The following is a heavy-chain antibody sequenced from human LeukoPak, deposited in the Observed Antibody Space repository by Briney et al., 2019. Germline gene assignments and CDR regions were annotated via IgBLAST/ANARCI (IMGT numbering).Heavy chain of an antibody. Sequence: GGSLRLSCAASGFTFSSYAMHWVRQAPGKGLEWVAVISYDGSNKYYADSVKGRFTISRDNSKNTLYLQMNSLRAEDTAVYYCARGPRELPQDYWGQGTLVTVSS. V-gene: IGHV3-30-3*01. CDR1: GFTFSSYA. D-gene: IGHD1-26*01. CDR3: ARGPRELPQDY. CDR2: ISYDGSNK. J-gene: IGHJ4*02.